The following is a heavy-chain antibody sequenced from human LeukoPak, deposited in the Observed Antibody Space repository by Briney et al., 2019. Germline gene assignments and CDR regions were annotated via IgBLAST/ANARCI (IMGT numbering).Heavy chain of an antibody. D-gene: IGHD3-22*01. CDR1: GDSIRSFF. CDR2: FYYTGST. Sequence: PSETLSLTCTVSGDSIRSFFWSWVRQPPGKGLEWIGFFYYTGSTNYNPSPKSRVSISIDTSTNQLSLNLTSVTAADTAVYYCARLPSAGHGYFEDWGQGALVTVSS. J-gene: IGHJ4*02. V-gene: IGHV4-59*01. CDR3: ARLPSAGHGYFED.